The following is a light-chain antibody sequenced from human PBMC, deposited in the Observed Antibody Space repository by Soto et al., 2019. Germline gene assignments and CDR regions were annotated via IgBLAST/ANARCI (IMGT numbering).Light chain of an antibody. J-gene: IGKJ2*01. CDR1: RSVSSY. CDR3: QQYAFLPYT. CDR2: GAS. Sequence: EIVLTQSPGTLSLSPRERVTLSCRASRSVSSYFGWYQQKPGQAPRLLIRGASTRAPGIPDRFSGSGSGTDFTLTISGLEPEDFGVYYFQQYAFLPYTFGRGTKLEL. V-gene: IGKV3-20*01.